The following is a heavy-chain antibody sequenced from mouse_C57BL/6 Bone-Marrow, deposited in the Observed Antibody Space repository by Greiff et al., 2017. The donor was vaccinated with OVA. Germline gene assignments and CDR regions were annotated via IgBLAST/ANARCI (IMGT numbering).Heavy chain of an antibody. V-gene: IGHV3-6*01. CDR3: ASKRYGNYAMDY. J-gene: IGHJ4*01. CDR2: ISYDGSN. CDR1: GYSITSGYY. Sequence: EVQLQQSGPGLVKPSQSLSLTCSVTGYSITSGYYWNWIRQFPGNKLEWMGYISYDGSNNYNPSLKNRISITRDTSKNQFFLKLNSVTTEDTATYYCASKRYGNYAMDYWGQGTSVTVSS. D-gene: IGHD2-1*01.